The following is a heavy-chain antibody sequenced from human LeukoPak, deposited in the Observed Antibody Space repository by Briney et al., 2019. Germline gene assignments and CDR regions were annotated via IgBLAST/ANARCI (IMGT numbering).Heavy chain of an antibody. D-gene: IGHD4-17*01. Sequence: PSETLSLTCTVSGGSISSYYWSWIRQPPGKGLEWIGYIYYSGSTNYNPSLKSRVTISVDTSKNQFSLKLSSVTAADMAVYYCARHLYGTYYFDYWGQGTLVTVSS. CDR3: ARHLYGTYYFDY. CDR1: GGSISSYY. J-gene: IGHJ4*02. CDR2: IYYSGST. V-gene: IGHV4-59*08.